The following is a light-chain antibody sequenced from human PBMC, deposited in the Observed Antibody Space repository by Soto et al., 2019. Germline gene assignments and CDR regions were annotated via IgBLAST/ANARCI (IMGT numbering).Light chain of an antibody. CDR1: QSISSY. CDR3: QQNYNTPPPLT. J-gene: IGKJ1*01. V-gene: IGKV1-39*01. Sequence: DIQMTQSPSSLSASVGDRVTITCRASQSISSYLNWYQQKPGKAPKLLIYAASSLQSGVPSRFSGSGTGTDFHLTISSLQPEDFATYYCQQNYNTPPPLTFGQGTKVEIK. CDR2: AAS.